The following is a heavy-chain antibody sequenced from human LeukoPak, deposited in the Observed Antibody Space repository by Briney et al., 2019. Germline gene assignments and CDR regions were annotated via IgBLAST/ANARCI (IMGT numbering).Heavy chain of an antibody. CDR3: ARHYDSSGYPMIRMDV. D-gene: IGHD3-22*01. Sequence: PGGSLRLSCTASGFTFSTYWMTWVRQAPGKGLEWVASINQDENHRHYVPSARGRFTISRDNAKNTLYLQMNSLRAEDTAVYYCARHYDSSGYPMIRMDVWGQGTTVTVSS. V-gene: IGHV3-7*03. CDR2: INQDENHR. J-gene: IGHJ6*02. CDR1: GFTFSTYW.